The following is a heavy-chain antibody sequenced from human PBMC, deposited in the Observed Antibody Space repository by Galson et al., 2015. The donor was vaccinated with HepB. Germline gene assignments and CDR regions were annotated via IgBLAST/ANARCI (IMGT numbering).Heavy chain of an antibody. CDR3: ARPRGYSYGRGAFDI. CDR2: INSDGSST. Sequence: SLRLSCAASGFTFSSYWMHWVRQAPGKGLVWVSRINSDGSSTSYADSVKGRFTISRDNAKNTLYLQMNSLRAEDTAVYYCARPRGYSYGRGAFDIWGQGTMVTVSS. CDR1: GFTFSSYW. V-gene: IGHV3-74*01. J-gene: IGHJ3*02. D-gene: IGHD5-18*01.